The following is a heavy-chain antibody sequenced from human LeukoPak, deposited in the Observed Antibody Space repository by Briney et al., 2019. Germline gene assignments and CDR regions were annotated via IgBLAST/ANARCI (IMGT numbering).Heavy chain of an antibody. CDR3: ATGVICANTTCPGYRNYYFFMDV. CDR2: FDPSGCQF. CDR1: GFTLSELS. D-gene: IGHD1-14*01. Sequence: SSVKVSCKVSGFTLSELSMHWVRQAPGNGVDGVGCFDPSGCQFLYGQSFRGRVILTEDASTNPAFIEVTSMRPDDPVVYYCATGVICANTTCPGYRNYYFFMDVWGEGTAVTVSS. V-gene: IGHV1-24*01. J-gene: IGHJ6*03.